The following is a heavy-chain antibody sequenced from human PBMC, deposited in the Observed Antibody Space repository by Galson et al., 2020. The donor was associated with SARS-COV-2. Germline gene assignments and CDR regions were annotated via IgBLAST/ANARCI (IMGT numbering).Heavy chain of an antibody. V-gene: IGHV3-11*06. J-gene: IGHJ5*02. Sequence: GGSLRLSCAASGFTFTDYYMSWIRQAPGKGLEWVSFISDSSSYTKYADSVQGRLTISRDNAKNSLYLQMNSLRVEDTAVYYCARGGYTQWFDPWGQGTLVTVSS. CDR3: ARGGYTQWFDP. D-gene: IGHD6-13*01. CDR2: ISDSSSYT. CDR1: GFTFTDYY.